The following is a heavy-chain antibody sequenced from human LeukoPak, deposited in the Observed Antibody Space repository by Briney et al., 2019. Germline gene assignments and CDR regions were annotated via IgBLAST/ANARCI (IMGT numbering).Heavy chain of an antibody. CDR3: ARGGGGSSGYYPLDY. CDR2: INHSGST. CDR1: GGSFSGYY. J-gene: IGHJ4*02. Sequence: SETLSLTCAVYGGSFSGYYWSWIRQPPGKGLEWIGEINHSGSTNYNPSLKSRVTISVDTSKNQFSLKLSSVTAADTAVYYCARGGGGSSGYYPLDYWGQGTLVIVSS. D-gene: IGHD3-22*01. V-gene: IGHV4-34*01.